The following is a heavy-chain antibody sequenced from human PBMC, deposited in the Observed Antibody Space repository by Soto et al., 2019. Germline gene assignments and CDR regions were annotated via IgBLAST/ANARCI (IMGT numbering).Heavy chain of an antibody. V-gene: IGHV4-30-4*01. CDR3: GRGQTAIDV. CDR1: GGTITRGDHF. D-gene: IGHD5-18*01. J-gene: IGHJ6*02. Sequence: SETLSLTSSVAGGTITRGDHFWGWVRQSPGKGLEWLGYIYYSGSTYYNPSLKGRVMMTIDTSRHQFSLNLSSVTAADTAVFYCGRGQTAIDVWGQGTTATVS. CDR2: IYYSGST.